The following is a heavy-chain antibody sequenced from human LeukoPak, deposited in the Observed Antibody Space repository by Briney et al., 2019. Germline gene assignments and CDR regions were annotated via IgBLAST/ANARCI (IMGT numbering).Heavy chain of an antibody. CDR3: ARRYYSGSTPSMDV. J-gene: IGHJ6*04. D-gene: IGHD3-10*01. CDR2: IYNSAIT. V-gene: IGHV4-59*12. CDR1: GGSIRSKDY. Sequence: SETLSLTCSVSGGSIRSKDYWSWIRQSPGKGLEWIGYIYNSAITNYNPHLKSRVTISPDTSKNQFSLELTSVTAADTAVYYCARRYYSGSTPSMDVWDKGTTVTVSS.